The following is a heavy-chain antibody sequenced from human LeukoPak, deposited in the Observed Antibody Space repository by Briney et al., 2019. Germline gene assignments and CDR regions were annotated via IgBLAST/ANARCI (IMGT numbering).Heavy chain of an antibody. CDR2: INPSGGST. Sequence: GASVKVSCKASGYTFTSYYMHWVRQAPGQGLEWMGIINPSGGSTSYAQKFQGRVTMTRDTSTSTVYMELSSLRSEDTAVYYCARDGTLPNIIAAVTNVMFDPWGQGTLVTVSS. CDR3: ARDGTLPNIIAAVTNVMFDP. CDR1: GYTFTSYY. D-gene: IGHD6-13*01. J-gene: IGHJ5*02. V-gene: IGHV1-46*01.